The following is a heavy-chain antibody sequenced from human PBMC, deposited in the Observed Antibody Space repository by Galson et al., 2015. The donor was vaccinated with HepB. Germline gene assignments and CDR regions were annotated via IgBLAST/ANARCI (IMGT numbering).Heavy chain of an antibody. D-gene: IGHD4-17*01. V-gene: IGHV1-18*04. CDR3: ASGTTVTKEIYYYYGMDV. CDR2: ISAYNGNT. Sequence: SVKVSCKASGYTFTSYGISWVRQAPGQGLEWMGWISAYNGNTNYAQKLQGRVTMTTDTSTSTAYMELRSLRSDDTAVYYCASGTTVTKEIYYYYGMDVWGQGTTVTVSS. J-gene: IGHJ6*02. CDR1: GYTFTSYG.